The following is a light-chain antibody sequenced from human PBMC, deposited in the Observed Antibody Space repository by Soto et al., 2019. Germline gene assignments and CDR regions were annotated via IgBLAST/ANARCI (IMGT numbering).Light chain of an antibody. CDR2: EVS. CDR3: SSYSRNNTPVI. J-gene: IGLJ2*01. V-gene: IGLV2-14*01. CDR1: SSDVGGYNY. Sequence: QSALTQPASVSGSPGQSITISCTGTSSDVGGYNYVSWYQQHPGKAPKLMIYEVSNRPSGVSYRFSASKSGNTASLTISGLQAEDEAYFYCSSYSRNNTPVIFGGGTKLTVL.